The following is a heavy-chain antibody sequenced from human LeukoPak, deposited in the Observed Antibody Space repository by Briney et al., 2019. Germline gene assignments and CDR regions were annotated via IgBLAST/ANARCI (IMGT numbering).Heavy chain of an antibody. D-gene: IGHD3-22*01. J-gene: IGHJ4*02. CDR1: GFIFISYG. CDR3: AIMHGYYDGSGYWVQ. V-gene: IGHV3-23*01. Sequence: GGSLRLSCAASGFIFISYGMSWVRQALRTGLEGVSCISTRGATTAYAVSVKGRFTISRDNPRNTLYMQMNSLRDEDTALYYCAIMHGYYDGSGYWVQWGQGTLVTVSS. CDR2: ISTRGATT.